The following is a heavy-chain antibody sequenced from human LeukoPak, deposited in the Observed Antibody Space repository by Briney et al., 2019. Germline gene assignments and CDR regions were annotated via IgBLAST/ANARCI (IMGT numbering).Heavy chain of an antibody. CDR2: ISGGTT. CDR1: GFTISTYG. J-gene: IGHJ4*02. V-gene: IGHV3-23*01. CDR3: AKSVYHSGNY. Sequence: GGSLRLSCAASGFTISTYGMSWVRQAPGKGLEWVSSISGGTTYYADSVKGRFTIPRDNSKNTVSLQMNSLRAEDTAVYYCAKSVYHSGNYWGQGTLVTVSS. D-gene: IGHD3-10*01.